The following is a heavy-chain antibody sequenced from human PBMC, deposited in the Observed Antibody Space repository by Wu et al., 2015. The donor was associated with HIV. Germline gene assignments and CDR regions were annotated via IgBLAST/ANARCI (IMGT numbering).Heavy chain of an antibody. CDR1: GGTFSSYA. J-gene: IGHJ5*02. V-gene: IGHV1-69*12. Sequence: QVQLVQSGAEVRKPGSSVKVSCKASGGTFSSYAISWVRQAPGQGLEWMGGIIPIFGTANYAQKFQGRVTITADESTSTAYMELSSLRSEDTAVYYCARGTXDRYLXPVSGTRGTTVRPTGLPVTVRRDYADP. CDR3: ARGTXDRYLXPVSGTRGTTVRPTGLPVTVRRDYADP. CDR2: IIPIFGTA. D-gene: IGHD2-2*01.